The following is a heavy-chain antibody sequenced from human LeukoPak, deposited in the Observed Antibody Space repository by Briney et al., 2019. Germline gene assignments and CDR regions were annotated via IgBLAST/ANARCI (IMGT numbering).Heavy chain of an antibody. D-gene: IGHD3-10*01. CDR1: GFPFSISW. Sequence: GGSLRLSCEASGFPFSISWMNWVRQAPGKGLEWVAVTSSDLNVKLYADSVKGRFTISRDNSRSTLYLQMNSLRPEDTAIYYCAREGYYGSGSPPSLYFDYWGQGTLVTVSS. J-gene: IGHJ4*02. CDR2: TSSDLNVK. CDR3: AREGYYGSGSPPSLYFDY. V-gene: IGHV3-30*03.